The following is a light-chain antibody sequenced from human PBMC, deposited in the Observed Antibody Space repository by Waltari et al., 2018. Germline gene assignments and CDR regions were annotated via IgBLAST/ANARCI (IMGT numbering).Light chain of an antibody. CDR3: QQYNSYST. CDR2: DAS. CDR1: QSISSW. V-gene: IGKV1-5*01. Sequence: DIQMTQSPSTLSASVGDRVTIPCRSSQSISSWLAWYQQKPGKAPKLLIYDASSLERGVTSRVSGSGSGTEFTLTISSLQPDDFATYYCQQYNSYSTFGQGTKVEIK. J-gene: IGKJ1*01.